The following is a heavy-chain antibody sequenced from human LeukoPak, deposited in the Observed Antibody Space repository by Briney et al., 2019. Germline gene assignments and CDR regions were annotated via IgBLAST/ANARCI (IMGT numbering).Heavy chain of an antibody. CDR3: AKDSRFLEWFHIDY. D-gene: IGHD3-3*01. Sequence: GGSLRLSCAASGFTFSSYGMHWVRQAPGKGLEWVAFIRYDGSNKYYADSVKGRFTISRDNSKNTLYLQMNSLRAEDTAVYYWAKDSRFLEWFHIDYWGQGSLVTVS. CDR1: GFTFSSYG. V-gene: IGHV3-30*02. CDR2: IRYDGSNK. J-gene: IGHJ4*02.